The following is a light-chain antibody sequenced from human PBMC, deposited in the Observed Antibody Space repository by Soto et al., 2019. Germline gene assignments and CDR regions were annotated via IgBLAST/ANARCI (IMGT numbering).Light chain of an antibody. V-gene: IGKV1-39*01. CDR1: QSISSY. J-gene: IGKJ4*01. Sequence: DIQMTQSPSSLSASVGDRVIITCRASQSISSYLNWYQQKPGKAPKLLIYAASSLQSGVPSRFSGSGSGTDFTLTISSLQPEDFATYYWQQSYSTPLTFGGGTKVEIK. CDR3: QQSYSTPLT. CDR2: AAS.